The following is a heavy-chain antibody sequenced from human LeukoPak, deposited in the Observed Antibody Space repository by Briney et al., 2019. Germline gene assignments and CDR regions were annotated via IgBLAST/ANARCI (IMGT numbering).Heavy chain of an antibody. V-gene: IGHV1-18*01. Sequence: GASVKVSCKASGYTFTSYGSSWVRQAPGQGLEWMGWISAYNGNTNYAQKLQGRVTMTTDTSTSTAYMELRSLRSDDTAVYYCARDRRYFDWPYFDYWGQGTLVTVSS. J-gene: IGHJ4*02. CDR3: ARDRRYFDWPYFDY. CDR1: GYTFTSYG. CDR2: ISAYNGNT. D-gene: IGHD3-9*01.